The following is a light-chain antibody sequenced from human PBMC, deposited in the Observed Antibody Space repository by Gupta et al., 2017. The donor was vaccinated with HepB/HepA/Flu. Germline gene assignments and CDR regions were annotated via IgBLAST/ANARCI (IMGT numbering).Light chain of an antibody. Sequence: GTSSDVGNYNLVSWYQQHPDKANKLIIYEVSTRPSGVAYRFSGSKSGNTASLTISGLRPEDEDDYYCCSYARFSTYVFGTGTKVTVL. CDR2: EVS. CDR1: SSDVGNYNL. CDR3: CSYARFSTYV. V-gene: IGLV2-23*02. J-gene: IGLJ1*01.